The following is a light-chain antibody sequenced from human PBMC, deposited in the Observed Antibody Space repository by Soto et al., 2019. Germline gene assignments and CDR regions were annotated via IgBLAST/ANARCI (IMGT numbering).Light chain of an antibody. V-gene: IGKV3-15*01. CDR2: GAS. Sequence: EIVLTQSPATMSVSPWETATLSCRASQSVSSSLAWYQQTPGRAPRLLIYGASNRATDIPTRFSGSGSGTEFTLTISGLQSEDFAVYYCQQYGSSPETFGQGTKVDIK. J-gene: IGKJ1*01. CDR3: QQYGSSPET. CDR1: QSVSSS.